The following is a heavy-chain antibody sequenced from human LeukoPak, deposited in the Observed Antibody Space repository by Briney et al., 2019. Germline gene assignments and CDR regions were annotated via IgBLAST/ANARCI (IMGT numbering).Heavy chain of an antibody. V-gene: IGHV1-2*06. CDR3: ARELLRFLEWPFYYYYYRMDV. CDR1: GYTFTCYY. Sequence: ASVKVSFKASGYTFTCYYMHWVRQAPGQGLEWMGRINPNSGGTNYAQKFQGRVTMTRDTSISTAYMELSRLRSDDTAVYYCARELLRFLEWPFYYYYYRMDVWGQGTTVTVSS. CDR2: INPNSGGT. J-gene: IGHJ6*02. D-gene: IGHD3-3*01.